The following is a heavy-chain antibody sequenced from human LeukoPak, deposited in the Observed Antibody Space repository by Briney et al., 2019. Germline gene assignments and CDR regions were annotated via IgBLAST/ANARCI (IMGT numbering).Heavy chain of an antibody. V-gene: IGHV3-30*04. CDR3: ARGRGGTTTPYYFDS. J-gene: IGHJ4*02. CDR1: GFTFSSYA. CDR2: ISYDGTNK. D-gene: IGHD1-26*01. Sequence: GGSLRLSCAASGFTFSSYAMHWVRQTPGKGLEWVAVISYDGTNKFDVDSVKGRFTISRDNSKSTLFLEMKSLRADDTAVYYCARGRGGTTTPYYFDSWGQGALATVSS.